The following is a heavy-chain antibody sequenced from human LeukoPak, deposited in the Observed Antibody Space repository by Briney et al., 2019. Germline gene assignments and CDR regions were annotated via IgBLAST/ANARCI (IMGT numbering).Heavy chain of an antibody. CDR2: IGSSGGST. J-gene: IGHJ3*01. D-gene: IGHD5-24*01. V-gene: IGHV3-23*01. CDR1: GFNFITAA. Sequence: PGGSLRLSCAASGFNFITAAMTWVRQAPGKGLEWVSLIGSSGGSTYYADSVKGRFTISRDNSNHTLSLQMNSLRVEDTAIYYCVKDIQSSTWGLGTMVTVSS. CDR3: VKDIQSST.